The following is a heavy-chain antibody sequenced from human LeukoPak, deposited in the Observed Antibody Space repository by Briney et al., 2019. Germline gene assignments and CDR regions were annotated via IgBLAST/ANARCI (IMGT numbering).Heavy chain of an antibody. D-gene: IGHD1-1*01. V-gene: IGHV3-53*01. Sequence: GGSLRLSCAASGFTVSSNYMTWVRQAPGKGLEWVSVLYSGGSTHYADSVKGRFTISRDHSKNTLYLQMNSLRAEDTAVYYCARGSPNEPSLDWGQGTLVTVSS. CDR2: LYSGGST. J-gene: IGHJ4*02. CDR1: GFTVSSNY. CDR3: ARGSPNEPSLD.